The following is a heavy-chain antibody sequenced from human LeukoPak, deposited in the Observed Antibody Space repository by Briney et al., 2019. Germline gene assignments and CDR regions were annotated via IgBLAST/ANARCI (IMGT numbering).Heavy chain of an antibody. D-gene: IGHD4/OR15-4a*01. V-gene: IGHV4-59*08. J-gene: IGHJ4*02. CDR2: IYYSGST. CDR1: GGSISSYY. Sequence: PSETLSLTCTVPGGSISSYYWSWIRQPPGKGLEWIGYIYYSGSTNYNPSPKSRVTISVDTSKNQFSLKLSSVTAADTAVYYCARHSYGATAYFDYWGQGTLVTVSS. CDR3: ARHSYGATAYFDY.